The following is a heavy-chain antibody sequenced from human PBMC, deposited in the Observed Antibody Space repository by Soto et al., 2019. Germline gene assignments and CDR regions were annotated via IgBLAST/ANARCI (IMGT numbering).Heavy chain of an antibody. D-gene: IGHD3-22*01. J-gene: IGHJ4*02. CDR3: ARERRGDSSGYSDISFDY. CDR1: GFTFSSYA. V-gene: IGHV3-30-3*01. Sequence: QVQLVESGGGVVQPGRSLRLSCAASGFTFSSYAMHWVRQAPGKGLVWVAVISYDGSNKYYADSVKGRFTISRENSKNTLYLQMNSLRAEDTAVYYCARERRGDSSGYSDISFDYWGQGTLVTVSS. CDR2: ISYDGSNK.